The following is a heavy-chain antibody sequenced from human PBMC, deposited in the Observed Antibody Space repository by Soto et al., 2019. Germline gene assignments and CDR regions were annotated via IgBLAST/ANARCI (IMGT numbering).Heavy chain of an antibody. D-gene: IGHD3-10*01. V-gene: IGHV3-53*01. CDR2: IYSTGTT. J-gene: IGHJ4*02. Sequence: GGSLRLSCAASGFTVGNNYMSWVRQAPGKGPEWVSLIYSTGTTKYADSVKGRFTVSRDNAKNTLYLQMNSLRAEDTAVYYCAKDGRGSGSHYNSFGYWGQGTLVTVSS. CDR3: AKDGRGSGSHYNSFGY. CDR1: GFTVGNNY.